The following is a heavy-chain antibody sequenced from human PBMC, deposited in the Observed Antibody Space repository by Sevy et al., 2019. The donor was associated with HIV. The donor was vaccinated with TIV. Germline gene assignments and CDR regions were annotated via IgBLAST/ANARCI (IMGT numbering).Heavy chain of an antibody. CDR3: AKGLNPAVEAMLEGTVRSLKGFDV. J-gene: IGHJ3*01. D-gene: IGHD3-10*02. CDR2: ISGFGNT. Sequence: GESLKISCAASGFTFNTHVMNWVRQAPGKGLEWVSSISGFGNTYYADSVRGRFTISRDNAKNTLYLQMNSLRADDTAVYYCAKGLNPAVEAMLEGTVRSLKGFDVWGQGTMVTVSS. CDR1: GFTFNTHV. V-gene: IGHV3-23*01.